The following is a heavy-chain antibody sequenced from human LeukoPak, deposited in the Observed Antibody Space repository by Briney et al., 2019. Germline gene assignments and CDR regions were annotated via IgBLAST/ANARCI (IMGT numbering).Heavy chain of an antibody. CDR2: IYHSGST. V-gene: IGHV4-30-2*01. D-gene: IGHD3-22*01. CDR1: GGSISSGGYS. Sequence: TSETLSLTCAVSGGSISSGGYSWSWIRQPPGKGLEWIGYIYHSGSTYYNPSLKSRVTISVDRSKNQFSLKLSSVTAADTAVYYCARDTTYYDSSGYYPYWYFDLWGRGTLVTVSS. J-gene: IGHJ2*01. CDR3: ARDTTYYDSSGYYPYWYFDL.